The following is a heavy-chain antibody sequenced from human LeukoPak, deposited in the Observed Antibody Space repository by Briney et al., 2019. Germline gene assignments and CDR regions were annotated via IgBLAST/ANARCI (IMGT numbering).Heavy chain of an antibody. CDR1: GGSFSAFF. CDR2: ISHNGTT. Sequence: SETLSLTCAVYGGSFSAFFWSWIRQSPGKGLEWIGEISHNGTTNYSPSLKSRITISVDSSKNQFSLHVKSVTAADTAVYYCASYYDSSGYYGFDYWGQGTLVTVSS. CDR3: ASYYDSSGYYGFDY. V-gene: IGHV4-34*01. D-gene: IGHD3-22*01. J-gene: IGHJ4*02.